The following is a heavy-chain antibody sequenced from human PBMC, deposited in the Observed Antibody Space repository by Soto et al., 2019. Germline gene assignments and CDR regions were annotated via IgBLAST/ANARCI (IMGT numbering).Heavy chain of an antibody. CDR3: ATWRVRAASGTDGMYG. CDR2: ISSSRSTI. D-gene: IGHD2-2*01. CDR1: AFTFRTYS. J-gene: IGHJ6*02. Sequence: LSCAASAFTFRTYSMNCDRQAPGTGLEWVSSISSSRSTIYYADSVMVRFTISRDNAENSQSLQMNSLRDEDTAVYYGATWRVRAASGTDGMYGWGQGTTVSVSS. V-gene: IGHV3-48*02.